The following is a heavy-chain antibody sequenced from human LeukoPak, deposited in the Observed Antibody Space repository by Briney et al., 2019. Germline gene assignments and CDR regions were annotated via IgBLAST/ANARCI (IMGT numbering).Heavy chain of an antibody. CDR1: GFAFSTYA. CDR3: ARDGGSSWDLYYYYYMDV. V-gene: IGHV3-64*02. J-gene: IGHJ6*03. CDR2: ISGNGDTI. Sequence: GGSLRLSCAASGFAFSTYAMQWVRQAPEKGLEYVSGISGNGDTIYYADSVKGRFTMSRDDSRNTLYLQMNSLRAEDTAVYYCARDGGSSWDLYYYYYMDVWGKGTTVTVSS. D-gene: IGHD6-13*01.